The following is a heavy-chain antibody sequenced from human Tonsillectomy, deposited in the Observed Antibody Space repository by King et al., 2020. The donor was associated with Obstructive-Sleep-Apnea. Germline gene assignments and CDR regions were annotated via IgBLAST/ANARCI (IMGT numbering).Heavy chain of an antibody. Sequence: QLQESGPGLVKPSETLSLTCTVSGGSISSSSYYWGWIRQPPGKGLEWIGSMYYSGSTYYNPTLKSRVTVLVDTSKNQFSLKLSSVTAADPAVYYCARIVVTSGGLDYWGQGTLVTVSS. V-gene: IGHV4-39*07. J-gene: IGHJ4*02. D-gene: IGHD3-22*01. CDR2: MYYSGST. CDR3: ARIVVTSGGLDY. CDR1: GGSISSSSYY.